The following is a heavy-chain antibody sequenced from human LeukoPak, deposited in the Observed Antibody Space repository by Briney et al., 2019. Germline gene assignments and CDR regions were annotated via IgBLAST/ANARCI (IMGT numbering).Heavy chain of an antibody. CDR1: GGSISSYY. D-gene: IGHD3-3*01. CDR2: IYYSGST. J-gene: IGHJ4*02. V-gene: IGHV4-59*01. CDR3: ARATIYDFWSGYYVLGYFDY. Sequence: PSETLSLTCTVSGGSISSYYWSWLRQPPGKGLEGIGYIYYSGSTNYNPSLTSRGTISVEKTKNQFSLKLSSVTAADTAVYYCARATIYDFWSGYYVLGYFDYWGQGTLVTVSS.